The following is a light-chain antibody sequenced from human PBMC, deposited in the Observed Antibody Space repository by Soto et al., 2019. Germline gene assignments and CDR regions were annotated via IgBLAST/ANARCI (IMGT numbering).Light chain of an antibody. CDR3: QVWDSTSDLAV. Sequence: SSELTQPPSVSVAPGQTARMTCGGNNIGSKRVQWYQHKAGQAPVMVVYEDSDRPSGIPERFSGSNSGNTATLTISRVEAGDEADYYCQVWDSTSDLAVFGTGNKLTVL. V-gene: IGLV3-21*02. J-gene: IGLJ1*01. CDR1: NIGSKR. CDR2: EDS.